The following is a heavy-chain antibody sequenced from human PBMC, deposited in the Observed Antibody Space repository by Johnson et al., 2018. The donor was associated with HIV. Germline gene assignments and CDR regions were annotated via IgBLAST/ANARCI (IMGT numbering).Heavy chain of an antibody. Sequence: VQLVESGGGLVQPGGSLRLSCAASGFTVSSNYMSWARQAPGKGLEWVANIKNDGSEKYYVDSVKGRFTISRDNAKNSLYLQMNSLRAEDTAVYYCARKGDAFDIWGQGTMVIVSS. J-gene: IGHJ3*02. CDR1: GFTVSSNY. CDR2: IKNDGSEK. CDR3: ARKGDAFDI. V-gene: IGHV3-7*05.